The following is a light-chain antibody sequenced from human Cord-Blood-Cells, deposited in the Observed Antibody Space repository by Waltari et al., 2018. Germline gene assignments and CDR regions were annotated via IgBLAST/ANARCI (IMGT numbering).Light chain of an antibody. Sequence: QSVLTPQPSASGTPGQRVIISCSGSSSNTGSNTVNWYQQLPGTAPKLLIYSNNQRPSGVPDRCSGSKSGTSASLAISGLQSEDEADYYCAAWDDSLNGPVFGGGTKLTVL. V-gene: IGLV1-44*01. CDR3: AAWDDSLNGPV. CDR1: SSNTGSNT. CDR2: SNN. J-gene: IGLJ3*02.